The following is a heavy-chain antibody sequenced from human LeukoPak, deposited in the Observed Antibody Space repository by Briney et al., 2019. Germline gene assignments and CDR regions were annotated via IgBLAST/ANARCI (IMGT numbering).Heavy chain of an antibody. Sequence: SETLSLTCAVYGGSFSGYYWSWIRQPPGKGLEWIGEINHSGSTNYNPSLTSRVTISVDTSKNQFSLKLSSVTAADTAVYYCARGEAPAGPFDYWGQGTLVTVSS. J-gene: IGHJ4*02. CDR2: INHSGST. CDR3: ARGEAPAGPFDY. V-gene: IGHV4-34*01. CDR1: GGSFSGYY. D-gene: IGHD6-13*01.